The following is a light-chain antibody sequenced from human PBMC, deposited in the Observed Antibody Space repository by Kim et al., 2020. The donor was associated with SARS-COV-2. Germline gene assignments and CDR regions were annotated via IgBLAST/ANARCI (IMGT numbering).Light chain of an antibody. Sequence: SPVQRATLSCRASQSVTITYLAWYQQTPGQPPRLLIYSASSRATGIPDRFSGSGSGTDFTLTISRLEPADFAVYYCQQYGSSPLTFGGGTKVDIK. CDR3: QQYGSSPLT. J-gene: IGKJ4*01. V-gene: IGKV3-20*01. CDR2: SAS. CDR1: QSVTITY.